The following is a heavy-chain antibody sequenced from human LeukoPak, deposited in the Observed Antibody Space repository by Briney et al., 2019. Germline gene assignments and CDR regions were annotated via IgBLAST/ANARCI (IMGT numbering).Heavy chain of an antibody. CDR1: GFTFSSYW. V-gene: IGHV3-74*01. CDR2: INNDGSGT. CDR3: ARELAV. J-gene: IGHJ4*02. Sequence: GGSLRLSCAASGFTFSSYWMHWVRQAPGKGPVWVSRINNDGSGTTYADSVKGRFTISRDDAKNTLYLQMNSLRVDDTAVYYCARELAVWGQGTLVTVSS.